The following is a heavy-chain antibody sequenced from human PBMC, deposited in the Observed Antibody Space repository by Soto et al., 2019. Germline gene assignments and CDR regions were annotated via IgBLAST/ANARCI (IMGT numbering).Heavy chain of an antibody. J-gene: IGHJ6*02. CDR3: ARDLYSYGTSPYYYCGMDV. D-gene: IGHD5-18*01. CDR1: GFTFSSYA. Sequence: QVQLVESGGGVVQPGRSLRLSCAASGFTFSSYAMHWVSQAPGKGLEWVAVISYDGSNKYYADSVKGRFTISRDNSKNTLYLQMNRLRAEDTAVYYCARDLYSYGTSPYYYCGMDVWGQGTTVTVSS. V-gene: IGHV3-30-3*01. CDR2: ISYDGSNK.